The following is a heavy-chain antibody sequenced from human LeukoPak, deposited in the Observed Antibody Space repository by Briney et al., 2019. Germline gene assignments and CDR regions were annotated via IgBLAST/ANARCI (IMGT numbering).Heavy chain of an antibody. CDR1: GFTFSSYG. V-gene: IGHV3-33*01. J-gene: IGHJ4*02. Sequence: GGSLRLSCAASGFTFSSYGMHWVRQAPGKGLEWVAVIWYGGSNKYYADSVKGRFTISRDNSKNTLYLQMNSLRAEDTAVYYCARDRAVEMATAYFDYWGQGTLVTVSS. CDR3: ARDRAVEMATAYFDY. D-gene: IGHD5-24*01. CDR2: IWYGGSNK.